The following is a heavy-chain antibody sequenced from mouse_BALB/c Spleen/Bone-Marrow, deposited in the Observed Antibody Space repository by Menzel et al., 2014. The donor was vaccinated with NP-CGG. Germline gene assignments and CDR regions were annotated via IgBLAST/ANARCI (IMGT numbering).Heavy chain of an antibody. CDR3: AISIGYRPLDY. V-gene: IGHV1-39*01. J-gene: IGHJ3*01. CDR2: IDPSYGGI. CDR1: GYPFTGYN. Sequence: EVQLQQSGPELEKPGASVKISCKASGYPFTGYNMNWVKQNNGRSLEWIGNIDPSYGGISYNQKFKGKATLTVDKSSNTAYMQLKSLTSEDSAVYYCAISIGYRPLDYWGQGTLVTVSA. D-gene: IGHD2-14*01.